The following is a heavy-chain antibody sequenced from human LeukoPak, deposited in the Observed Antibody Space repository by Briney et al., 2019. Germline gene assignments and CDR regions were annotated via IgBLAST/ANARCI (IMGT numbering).Heavy chain of an antibody. CDR1: GFTFSSYW. CDR2: INSDGSST. Sequence: GGSLRLSCAASGFTFSSYWMHWVRQAPGKGLVWVSRINSDGSSTSYADSVKGRFTISGDNAKNTLYLQMNSLRAEDTAVYYCARASVAGTLIGYWGQGTLVTVSS. CDR3: ARASVAGTLIGY. D-gene: IGHD6-19*01. V-gene: IGHV3-74*01. J-gene: IGHJ4*02.